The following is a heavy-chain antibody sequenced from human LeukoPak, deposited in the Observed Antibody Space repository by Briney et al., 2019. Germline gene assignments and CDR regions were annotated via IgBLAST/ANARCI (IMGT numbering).Heavy chain of an antibody. D-gene: IGHD5-12*01. J-gene: IGHJ4*02. CDR2: ISPNGDYK. CDR1: GFTFSTYS. V-gene: IGHV3-21*01. Sequence: GGSLRLSCAASGFTFSTYSMNWLRLAPGKGLEWVSSISPNGDYKHYADSLKGRFTISRDNAKNSLYLQMNSLRAEDTAVYYCVRGGYRGYDYEYWGQGTLVTVSS. CDR3: VRGGYRGYDYEY.